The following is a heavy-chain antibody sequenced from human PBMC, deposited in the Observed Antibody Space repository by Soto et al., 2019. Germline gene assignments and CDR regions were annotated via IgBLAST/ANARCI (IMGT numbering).Heavy chain of an antibody. CDR3: ARDRVVVVAAPYYYYGMDV. V-gene: IGHV3-21*01. CDR2: ISSSSSYI. J-gene: IGHJ6*02. CDR1: GFTFSSYS. D-gene: IGHD2-15*01. Sequence: ESGGGLVKPGGSLRLSCAASGFTFSSYSMNWVRQAPGKGLEWVSSISSSSSYIYYADSVKGRFTISRDNAKNSLYLQMNSLRAEDTAVYYCARDRVVVVAAPYYYYGMDVWGQGTTVTVSS.